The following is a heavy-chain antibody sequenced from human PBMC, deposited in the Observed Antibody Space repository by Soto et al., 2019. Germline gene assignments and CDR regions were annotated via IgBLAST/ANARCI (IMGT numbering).Heavy chain of an antibody. CDR1: GFTFSSYA. CDR2: IRYDGGNE. Sequence: GGSLRLSCAASGFTFSSYAMSWVRQAPGKGLEWVSVIRYDGGNENYADSVRGRLTISRDNSKNTLYLQMDSLRVEDTAVYYCARDGIGPDNAFDVWGQGTMVTVSS. D-gene: IGHD1-1*01. V-gene: IGHV3-33*08. CDR3: ARDGIGPDNAFDV. J-gene: IGHJ3*01.